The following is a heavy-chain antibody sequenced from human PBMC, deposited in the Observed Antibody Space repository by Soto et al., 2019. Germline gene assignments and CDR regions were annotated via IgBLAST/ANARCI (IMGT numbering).Heavy chain of an antibody. CDR3: ARGREIDY. J-gene: IGHJ4*02. CDR2: ISYDGSNK. CDR1: GFTFSSYA. Sequence: QVQLVESGGGVVQPGRSPRLSCAASGFTFSSYAMHWVRQAPGKGLEWVAVISYDGSNKYYADSVKGRFTISRDNSKNTLYLQMNSLRAEDTAVYYCARGREIDYWGQGTLVTVSS. V-gene: IGHV3-30-3*01.